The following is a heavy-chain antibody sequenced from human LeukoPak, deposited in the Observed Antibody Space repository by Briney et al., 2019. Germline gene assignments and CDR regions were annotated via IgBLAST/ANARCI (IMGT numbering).Heavy chain of an antibody. J-gene: IGHJ4*02. CDR2: IYPGDSDT. CDR1: GYYFTSYW. V-gene: IGHV5-51*01. D-gene: IGHD4-17*01. Sequence: GESLKISCKGSGYYFTSYWIAWVRQMPGKGLEWMGTIYPGDSDTRYSPSFQGQVTISADKSINTAYLQWSSLKPSDTAIYYCARTSDYVGYVDFYYWGQGTLVTVAS. CDR3: ARTSDYVGYVDFYY.